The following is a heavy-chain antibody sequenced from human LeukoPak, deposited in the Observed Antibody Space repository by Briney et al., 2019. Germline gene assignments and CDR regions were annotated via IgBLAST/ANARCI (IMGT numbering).Heavy chain of an antibody. D-gene: IGHD5-12*01. Sequence: SVNVSCKPSGGTFSSYAISWVRQAPGRGLEWMGRIIPILCIKKYAQKFQGRVTNTTDKSTSTVYMELSSLRSEDTAVYYCAGVGRFSCYDSGGDYGGYFDYWGQGTLVTVSS. CDR1: GGTFSSYA. J-gene: IGHJ4*02. CDR2: IIPILCIK. CDR3: AGVGRFSCYDSGGDYGGYFDY. V-gene: IGHV1-69*04.